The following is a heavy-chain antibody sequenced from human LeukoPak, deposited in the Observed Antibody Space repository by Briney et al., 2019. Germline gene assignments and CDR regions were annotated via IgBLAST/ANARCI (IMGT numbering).Heavy chain of an antibody. CDR3: ARDLTTYYYDSSGYYFDY. D-gene: IGHD3-22*01. CDR2: INPSGGST. CDR1: GYTFTSYA. Sequence: GASVKVSCKASGYTFTSYAMNWVRQAPGQGLEWMGIINPSGGSTSYAQKFQGRVTMTRDTSTSTVYMELSSLRSEDTAVYYCARDLTTYYYDSSGYYFDYWGQGTLVTVSS. J-gene: IGHJ4*02. V-gene: IGHV1-46*01.